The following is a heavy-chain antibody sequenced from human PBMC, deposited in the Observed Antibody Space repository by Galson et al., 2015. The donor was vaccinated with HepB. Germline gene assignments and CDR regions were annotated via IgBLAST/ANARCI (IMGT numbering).Heavy chain of an antibody. Sequence: SLRLSCAASGFAFATYAMSWVRQAPGRGLEWISGISGNGDSTFYADSVKGRFTVSRDNSKKMLDLQMKSLGAEDAGLYFCAKGYGLFDSWGQGSLVTVSS. V-gene: IGHV3-23*01. CDR3: AKGYGLFDS. D-gene: IGHD5-18*01. CDR2: ISGNGDST. CDR1: GFAFATYA. J-gene: IGHJ5*01.